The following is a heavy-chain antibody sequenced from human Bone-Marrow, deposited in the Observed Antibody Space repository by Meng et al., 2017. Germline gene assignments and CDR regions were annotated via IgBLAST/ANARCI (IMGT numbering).Heavy chain of an antibody. J-gene: IGHJ5*02. CDR3: ARWTRNWGSFDP. CDR2: INPNSGGT. Sequence: ASVKVSCKASGYTFTSYAMHWVRQAPGQGLEWMGRINPNSGGTNYAQKFQGRVTMTRDTSISTAYMELSRLRSDDTAVYYCARWTRNWGSFDPWGQGTLVTVSS. CDR1: GYTFTSYA. V-gene: IGHV1-2*06. D-gene: IGHD7-27*01.